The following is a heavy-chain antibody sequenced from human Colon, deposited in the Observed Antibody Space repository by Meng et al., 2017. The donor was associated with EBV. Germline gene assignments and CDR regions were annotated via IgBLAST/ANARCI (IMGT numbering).Heavy chain of an antibody. CDR2: IYHSGST. CDR1: VGSISSNGYY. CDR3: ARRRGGSGRDC. J-gene: IGHJ4*02. D-gene: IGHD3-10*01. V-gene: IGHV4-39*01. Sequence: HPQGSAPAFVNPSETLSLTSTVSVGSISSNGYYWDWFRQPPGKGLEWIGAIYHSGSTSYNPSLQSRVTMFVDTSKNQFSLMLTSVTATDTAVYYCARRRGGSGRDCWGQGTLVTVSS.